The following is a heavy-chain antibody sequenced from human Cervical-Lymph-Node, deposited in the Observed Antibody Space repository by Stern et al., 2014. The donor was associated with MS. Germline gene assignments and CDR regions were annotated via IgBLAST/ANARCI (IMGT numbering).Heavy chain of an antibody. J-gene: IGHJ5*02. CDR1: GGTFSSYA. CDR2: IIPIFGTA. CDR3: ASRYGDGNWFDP. V-gene: IGHV1-69*01. D-gene: IGHD4-17*01. Sequence: QVQLVESGAEVKKPGSSVKVSCKASGGTFSSYAISWVRQAPGQGLEWMGGIIPIFGTANYAQKFQGRVTITADESTSTAYRELTSLRSEDTAVYSGASRYGDGNWFDPWGQGTLVTVSS.